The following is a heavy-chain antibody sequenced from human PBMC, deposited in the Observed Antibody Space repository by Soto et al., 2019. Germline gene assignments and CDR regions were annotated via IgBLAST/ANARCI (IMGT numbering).Heavy chain of an antibody. V-gene: IGHV3-33*01. CDR2: IWYDGTTK. CDR3: ARDVDTTSHLNWFDP. Sequence: QVQLVESGGGVVQPGRSLRLSCEVSGFSLSGYGMHWVRQTPGKGLEWVAVIWYDGTTKNYADSVKGRFTIFRDSSKNTVYLQMDGLKVEDTAVYYCARDVDTTSHLNWFDPWGQGVMVTVSS. J-gene: IGHJ5*02. D-gene: IGHD1-1*01. CDR1: GFSLSGYG.